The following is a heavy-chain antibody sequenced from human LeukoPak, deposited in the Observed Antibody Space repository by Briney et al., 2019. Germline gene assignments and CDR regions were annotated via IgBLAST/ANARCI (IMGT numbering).Heavy chain of an antibody. CDR1: GGSFSGYY. J-gene: IGHJ3*02. CDR2: IYYSGST. CDR3: ARVMDHCSSTSCYEGGRFAFDI. Sequence: SETLPLTCAVYGGSFSGYYWSWISQHPGKGLEWIGYIYYSGSTYYNPSLKSRVTISVDTSKNQFPLKLSSVTAADTAVYYCARVMDHCSSTSCYEGGRFAFDIWGQGTMVTVSS. D-gene: IGHD2-2*01. V-gene: IGHV4-31*11.